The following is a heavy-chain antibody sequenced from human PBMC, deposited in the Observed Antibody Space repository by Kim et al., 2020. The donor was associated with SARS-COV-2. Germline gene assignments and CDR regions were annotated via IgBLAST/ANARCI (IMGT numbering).Heavy chain of an antibody. D-gene: IGHD6-19*01. J-gene: IGHJ5*02. V-gene: IGHV4-39*07. CDR2: LYYSGTT. CDR3: ARDGNVDSSGWYNWFDP. Sequence: SETLSLTCTVSGGSISSSNHYWGWIRQPPGKGLEWIGSLYYSGTTYYNPSLKSRVTISVDTSKNQFSRKLSSVTAADTAGYYCARDGNVDSSGWYNWFDPWGQGTLVTVSS. CDR1: GGSISSSNHY.